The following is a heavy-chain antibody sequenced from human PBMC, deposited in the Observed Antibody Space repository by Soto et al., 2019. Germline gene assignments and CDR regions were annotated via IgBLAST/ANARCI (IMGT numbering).Heavy chain of an antibody. V-gene: IGHV1-69*06. CDR1: GGTFNSYG. CDR2: IIPLYGTV. Sequence: QAHLAQSGAEVKKPGSSVTVSCKASGGTFNSYGISWVRQAPGQGLDWMGVIIPLYGTVNYAQKFQGRVSLTADKSTSTAYMDLNSLRSDDTAVYYCARVRVIRGVIPSHFGLWGQGTQVTVSS. CDR3: ARVRVIRGVIPSHFGL. D-gene: IGHD3-10*01. J-gene: IGHJ4*02.